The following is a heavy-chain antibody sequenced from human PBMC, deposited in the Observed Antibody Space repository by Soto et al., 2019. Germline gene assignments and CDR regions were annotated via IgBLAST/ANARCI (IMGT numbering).Heavy chain of an antibody. D-gene: IGHD1-26*01. CDR1: GFTFSSYA. Sequence: EVQLLESGGGLVQPGGSLRLSCAASGFTFSSYAMSWVRQAPGKGLKWVSAISGSGGSTYYADSVKGRFTISRDNSKNTLYLQMNSLRAEDTAVYYCAKDEVGAIYYYYYGMDVWGQGTTVTVSS. J-gene: IGHJ6*02. CDR2: ISGSGGST. V-gene: IGHV3-23*01. CDR3: AKDEVGAIYYYYYGMDV.